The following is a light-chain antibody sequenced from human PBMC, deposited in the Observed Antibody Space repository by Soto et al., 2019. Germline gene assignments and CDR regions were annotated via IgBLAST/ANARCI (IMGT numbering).Light chain of an antibody. V-gene: IGKV3-15*01. CDR3: QQYNNWPHT. Sequence: EIVMTQSPATLSVSPGERATLSCRASQSVSSKLAWFQQKPGQAPSLLIYGVSTRATGVPVRFSGSGSGTEFTLTINSLQSEDFAVYYCQQYNNWPHTFGEG. J-gene: IGKJ2*01. CDR2: GVS. CDR1: QSVSSK.